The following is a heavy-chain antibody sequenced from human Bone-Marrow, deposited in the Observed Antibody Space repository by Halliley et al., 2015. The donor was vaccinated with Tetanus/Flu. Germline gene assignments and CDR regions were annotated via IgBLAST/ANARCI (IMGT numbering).Heavy chain of an antibody. J-gene: IGHJ4*02. Sequence: LEWIGYIFYEGGTYYNPSLKSRVSMSGDTSKNQFSLKLPSVTAADTAVYFCARVVPLIHYFDYWGQGTLVTVSS. D-gene: IGHD3-10*01. CDR3: ARVVPLIHYFDY. CDR2: IFYEGGT. V-gene: IGHV4-28*03.